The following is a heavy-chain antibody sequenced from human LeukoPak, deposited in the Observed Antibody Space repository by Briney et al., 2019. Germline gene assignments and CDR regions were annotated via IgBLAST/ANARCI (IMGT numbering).Heavy chain of an antibody. CDR3: ARKYSSTWYFDY. D-gene: IGHD6-13*01. Sequence: GESLKISCKDSGYSFTTYWIGWVRQMPGKGLEWMRIIYPGDSDTRYSPSFQGQVTISADKSISTAYLQWSSLKASDTAMYYCARKYSSTWYFDYWGQGTPVIVSS. CDR2: IYPGDSDT. CDR1: GYSFTTYW. V-gene: IGHV5-51*01. J-gene: IGHJ4*02.